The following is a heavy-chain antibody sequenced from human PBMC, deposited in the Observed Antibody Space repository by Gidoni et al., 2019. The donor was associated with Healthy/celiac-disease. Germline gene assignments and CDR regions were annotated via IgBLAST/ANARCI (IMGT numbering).Heavy chain of an antibody. Sequence: EVQLVESGGGLVQPGGSLRLSCAASGLSFSDPYMDWVRQAPGKGLEWVGLIKTGLHSHVTEYAASVKGRFIISRDDSKNSVYLQMNSLNTEDTAVYYCASLIEFWGQGTLVTVSS. CDR2: IKTGLHSHVT. V-gene: IGHV3-72*01. J-gene: IGHJ4*02. CDR1: GLSFSDPY. CDR3: ASLIEF.